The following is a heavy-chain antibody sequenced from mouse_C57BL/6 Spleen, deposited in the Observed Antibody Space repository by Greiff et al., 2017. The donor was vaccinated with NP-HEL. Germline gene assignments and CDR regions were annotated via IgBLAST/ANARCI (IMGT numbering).Heavy chain of an antibody. CDR2: ISYDGSN. V-gene: IGHV3-6*01. J-gene: IGHJ4*01. CDR3: AREGSSDVGAMDY. D-gene: IGHD1-1*01. CDR1: GYSITSGYY. Sequence: DVKLQESGPGLVKPSQSLSLTCSVTGYSITSGYYWNWIRQFPGNKLEWMGYISYDGSNNYNPSLKNRISITRDTSTNQFFLKLNSVTTEDTATYYCAREGSSDVGAMDYWGQGTSVTVSS.